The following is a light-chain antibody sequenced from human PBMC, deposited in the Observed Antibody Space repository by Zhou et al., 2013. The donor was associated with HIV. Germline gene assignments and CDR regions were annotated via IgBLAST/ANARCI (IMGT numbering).Light chain of an antibody. J-gene: IGKJ3*01. CDR1: QSVANN. V-gene: IGKV3-15*01. Sequence: EIVMTQSPATLSVSPGDRATLSCRASQSVANNLAWYQQKPGQAPRLLIYGASTRAAGIPARFRGSGSGTEFTLTITSLQSEDFAVYYCQQRSNWIFTFGPGTKVDIK. CDR3: QQRSNWIFT. CDR2: GAS.